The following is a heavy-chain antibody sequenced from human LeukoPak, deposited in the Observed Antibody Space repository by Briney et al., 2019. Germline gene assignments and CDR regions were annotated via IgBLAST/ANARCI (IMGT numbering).Heavy chain of an antibody. V-gene: IGHV4-34*01. CDR2: GDDSGGT. CDR1: GGSLNGHY. CDR3: AKNGQSGFSFDP. J-gene: IGHJ5*02. Sequence: KASETVSLTCAVYGGSLNGHYWSWIRQPPGKGLEWIGEGDDSGGTKFNPSLKSRVTISADTSKNQFSLKLSSVTAADTAVYYCAKNGQSGFSFDPWGQGTLVTVSS. D-gene: IGHD2-8*01.